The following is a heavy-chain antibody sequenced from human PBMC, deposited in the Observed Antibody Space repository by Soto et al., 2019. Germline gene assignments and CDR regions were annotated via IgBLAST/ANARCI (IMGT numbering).Heavy chain of an antibody. CDR3: AGQSLEWLLVKHYYYGMDV. J-gene: IGHJ6*02. V-gene: IGHV4-30-4*01. Sequence: SETLSLTCTVSGGSISSGDYYWSWIRQPPGKGLEWIGYIYYSGSTYYNPSLKSRVTISVDTSKNQFSLKLSSVTAADTAVYYCAGQSLEWLLVKHYYYGMDVWGQGTTVTV. CDR2: IYYSGST. CDR1: GGSISSGDYY. D-gene: IGHD3-3*01.